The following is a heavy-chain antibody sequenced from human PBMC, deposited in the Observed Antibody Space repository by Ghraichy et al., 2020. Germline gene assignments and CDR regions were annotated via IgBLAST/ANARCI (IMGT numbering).Heavy chain of an antibody. J-gene: IGHJ4*02. D-gene: IGHD3-10*01. Sequence: GSLRLSCAASGFTVSSNYMSWVRQAPGKGLEWVSVIYSGGSTYYADSVKGRFTISRDNSKNTLYLQMNSLRAEDTAVYYCAFRITMVRGVIIPPIDYWGQGTLVTVSS. CDR3: AFRITMVRGVIIPPIDY. V-gene: IGHV3-53*01. CDR2: IYSGGST. CDR1: GFTVSSNY.